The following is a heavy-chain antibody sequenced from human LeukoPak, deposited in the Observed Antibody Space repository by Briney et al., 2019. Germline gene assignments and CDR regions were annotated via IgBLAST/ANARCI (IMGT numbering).Heavy chain of an antibody. CDR1: GYTFTSYD. CDR3: AKGSNPRVDY. J-gene: IGHJ4*02. V-gene: IGHV1-8*03. CDR2: MNPNSGNT. Sequence: GASVKVSCKASGYTFTSYDINWVRQATGQGLEWMGWMNPNSGNTGYAQKFQGRVTITRNTSISTAYMELNSLRAEDTAVYYCAKGSNPRVDYWGQGTLVTVSS. D-gene: IGHD1-14*01.